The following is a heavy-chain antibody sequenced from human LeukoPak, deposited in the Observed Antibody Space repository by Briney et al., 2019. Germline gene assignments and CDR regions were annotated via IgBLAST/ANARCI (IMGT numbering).Heavy chain of an antibody. J-gene: IGHJ4*02. CDR3: ARDGPEYCSGGSCYSGY. CDR2: ISYDGSNK. Sequence: QPGRSLRLSCAASGFTFSSYAMRWVRQAPGKGLEWVAVISYDGSNKYYADSVKGRFTISRDNSKNTLYLQMNSLRAEDTAVYYCARDGPEYCSGGSCYSGYWGQGTLVTVSS. D-gene: IGHD2-15*01. V-gene: IGHV3-30-3*01. CDR1: GFTFSSYA.